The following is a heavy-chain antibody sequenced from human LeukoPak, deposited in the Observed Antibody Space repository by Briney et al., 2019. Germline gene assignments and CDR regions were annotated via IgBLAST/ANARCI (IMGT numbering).Heavy chain of an antibody. CDR3: ARDTRVIAAAEEYFQH. CDR1: GYTFTSYY. J-gene: IGHJ1*01. CDR2: INPSGGST. D-gene: IGHD6-13*01. Sequence: ASVKVSCKASGYTFTSYYMHWVRQAPGQGLEWMGIINPSGGSTSYAQKFQGRVTMTRDTSTSTVYMEQSSLRSEDTAVYYCARDTRVIAAAEEYFQHWGQGTLVTVSS. V-gene: IGHV1-46*01.